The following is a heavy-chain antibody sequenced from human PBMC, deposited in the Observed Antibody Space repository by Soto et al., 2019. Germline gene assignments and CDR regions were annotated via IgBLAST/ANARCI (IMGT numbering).Heavy chain of an antibody. Sequence: GESLKISWRNSGYRFTSYWIAWVRQMPGKGLEWMGIIFPSDSDTRYSPSFQGQVTISADRSTSTVFLQWASLKASDTAVYFCARKDKSGYFNWFDPWGQGTLVTVSS. CDR3: ARKDKSGYFNWFDP. J-gene: IGHJ5*02. V-gene: IGHV5-51*01. CDR2: IFPSDSDT. D-gene: IGHD3-22*01. CDR1: GYRFTSYW.